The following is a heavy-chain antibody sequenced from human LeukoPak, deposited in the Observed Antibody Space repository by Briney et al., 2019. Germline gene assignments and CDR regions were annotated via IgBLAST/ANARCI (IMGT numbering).Heavy chain of an antibody. D-gene: IGHD3-22*01. CDR3: ARERLYYYDSSGYYLGYFDY. CDR1: GGSTTDYF. CDR2: IYSSGST. J-gene: IGHJ4*02. V-gene: IGHV4-4*07. Sequence: PSETLSLTCTVSGGSTTDYFWSWIRQPAGKGLEWIGRIYSSGSTNYNASLKSRVTMSVDTSKNQFSLKLSSVTAADTAVYYCARERLYYYDSSGYYLGYFDYWGQGTLVTVSS.